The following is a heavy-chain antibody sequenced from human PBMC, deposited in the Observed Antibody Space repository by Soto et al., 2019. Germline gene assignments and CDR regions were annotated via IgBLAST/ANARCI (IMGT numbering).Heavy chain of an antibody. D-gene: IGHD5-12*01. CDR2: ISTYSGDT. CDR1: GYTFFTCD. V-gene: IGHV1-18*01. CDR3: ARHHGPTTSENWFDP. J-gene: IGHJ5*02. Sequence: ASVKVSCKSSGYTFFTCDISCVRRAPGQGLEWMGWISTYSGDTKYAQKFQGRVTMTTDTSTTTAYLELRSLRSDDTAVYYCARHHGPTTSENWFDPWGQGTLVTVSS.